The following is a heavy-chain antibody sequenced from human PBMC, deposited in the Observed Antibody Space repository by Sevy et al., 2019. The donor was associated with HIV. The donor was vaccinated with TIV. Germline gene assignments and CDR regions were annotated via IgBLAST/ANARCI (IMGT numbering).Heavy chain of an antibody. V-gene: IGHV3-30*04. CDR3: ASLVVVVAATRSNHKNDY. J-gene: IGHJ4*02. D-gene: IGHD2-15*01. Sequence: GGSLRLSCAASGFTFSSYAMHWVRQAPGKGLEWVAVISYDGSNKYYADSVKGRFTISRDNSKNRLYLQMNSLRAEDTAVYYCASLVVVVAATRSNHKNDYWGQGTLVTVSS. CDR2: ISYDGSNK. CDR1: GFTFSSYA.